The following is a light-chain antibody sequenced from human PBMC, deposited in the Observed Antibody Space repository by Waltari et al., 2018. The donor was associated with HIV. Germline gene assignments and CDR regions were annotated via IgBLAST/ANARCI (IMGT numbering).Light chain of an antibody. CDR1: QDIMTG. J-gene: IGKJ4*01. CDR3: QQTNSFPLS. CDR2: ASS. V-gene: IGKV1-12*01. Sequence: ILLTQSPSSLSASVRDRLTITCRASQDIMTGLAWYQVKPGKAPNILIYASSGLQSGVPSRFSGSGSGTVFTLTITSFQPDDAATYFCQQTNSFPLSFGGGTRVEVK.